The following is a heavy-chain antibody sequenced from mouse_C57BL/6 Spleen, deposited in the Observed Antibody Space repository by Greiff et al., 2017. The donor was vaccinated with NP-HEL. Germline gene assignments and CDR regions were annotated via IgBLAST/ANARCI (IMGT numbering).Heavy chain of an antibody. CDR3: ASPYSNYGLFAY. CDR1: GYSITSGYY. CDR2: ISYDGSN. J-gene: IGHJ3*01. Sequence: VKLQESGPGLVKPSQSLSLTCSVTGYSITSGYYWNWIRQFPGNKLEWMGYISYDGSNNYNPSLKNRISITRDTSKNQFFLKLNSVTTEDTATYYCASPYSNYGLFAYWGQGTLVTVSA. D-gene: IGHD2-5*01. V-gene: IGHV3-6*01.